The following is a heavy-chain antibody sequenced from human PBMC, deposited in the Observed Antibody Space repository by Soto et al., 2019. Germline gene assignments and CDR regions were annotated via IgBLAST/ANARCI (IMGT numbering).Heavy chain of an antibody. V-gene: IGHV4-4*02. CDR1: GDSINSNNW. J-gene: IGHJ4*02. Sequence: SETLSLTCAVSGDSINSNNWWSWVRQPPGKGLEWIGEIYHSGSTNYNPSLKSRVTMSRDNSRNQFSLILSSVTAADTAVYYCAFPSTNDFDYWGQGTLVTVSS. D-gene: IGHD1-1*01. CDR3: AFPSTNDFDY. CDR2: IYHSGST.